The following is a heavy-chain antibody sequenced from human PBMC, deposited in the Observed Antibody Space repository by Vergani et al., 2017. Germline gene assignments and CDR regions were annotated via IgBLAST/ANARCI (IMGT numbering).Heavy chain of an antibody. D-gene: IGHD2-2*01. CDR1: GGSISSSNW. CDR3: ARKSGCSSTSCYDDAFDI. V-gene: IGHV4-4*02. CDR2: IYHSGST. J-gene: IGHJ3*02. Sequence: QVQLQESGPGLVKPSQTLSLTCTVSGGSISSSNWWSWVRQPPGKGLEWIGEIYHSGSTNYNPSLKSRVTISVDKSKNQFSLKLSSVTAADTAVYYCARKSGCSSTSCYDDAFDIWGQGTMVTVSS.